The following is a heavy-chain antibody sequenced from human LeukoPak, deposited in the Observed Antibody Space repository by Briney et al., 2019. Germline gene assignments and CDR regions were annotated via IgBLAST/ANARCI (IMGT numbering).Heavy chain of an antibody. J-gene: IGHJ4*02. CDR2: IYTSGST. CDR3: ARDLHYYGSGTLGY. CDR1: GGSISSGSYD. V-gene: IGHV4-61*02. Sequence: KASQTLSLTCTVSGGSISSGSYDWSWIRQPAGKGLEWIGRIYTSGSTNYNPSLKSRVTMSVDTSKNQFSLKLSSVTAADTAVYYCARDLHYYGSGTLGYWGQGTLVTVSS. D-gene: IGHD3-10*01.